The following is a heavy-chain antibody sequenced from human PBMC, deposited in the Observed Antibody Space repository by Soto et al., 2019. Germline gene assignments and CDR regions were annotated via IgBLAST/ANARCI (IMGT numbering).Heavy chain of an antibody. J-gene: IGHJ3*02. D-gene: IGHD3-22*01. Sequence: QVQLQESGPGLVKPSETLSLTCTVSGGSISSYYWSWIRQPPGKGLEWIGYIYYSGSTNYNPSLKSLVTISVDTSKNQFSLKLSSVTAADTAVYYCARQSTRRWSYYDSSSDAFDIWGQGTMVTVSS. CDR1: GGSISSYY. V-gene: IGHV4-59*08. CDR2: IYYSGST. CDR3: ARQSTRRWSYYDSSSDAFDI.